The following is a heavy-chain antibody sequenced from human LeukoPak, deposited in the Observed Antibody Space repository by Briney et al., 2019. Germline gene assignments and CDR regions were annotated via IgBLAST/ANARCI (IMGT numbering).Heavy chain of an antibody. CDR3: ASTTTVTTGPNY. D-gene: IGHD4-17*01. V-gene: IGHV3-30-3*01. J-gene: IGHJ4*02. Sequence: PGGSLRLSCAASGFTFSSYAMHWVRQAPGKGLEWVAVISYDGSNKYYADSVKGRFTISRDNSKNTLYLQMNSLRAEDTAVYYCASTTTVTTGPNYWGQGTLVTVSS. CDR2: ISYDGSNK. CDR1: GFTFSSYA.